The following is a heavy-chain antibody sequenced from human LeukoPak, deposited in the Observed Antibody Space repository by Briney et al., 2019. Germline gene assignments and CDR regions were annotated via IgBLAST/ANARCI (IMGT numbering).Heavy chain of an antibody. CDR3: ARGIVGATRGHYYYYMDV. V-gene: IGHV3-7*01. CDR1: GFTFSTYW. Sequence: GGSLRLSCAASGFTFSTYWMSWVRQAPGKGLEWVANIKQDGSEKYYVDSVKGRFTISRDNAKNSLYLQMNSLRAEDTAVYYCARGIVGATRGHYYYYMDVWGKGTTVTVSS. D-gene: IGHD1-26*01. J-gene: IGHJ6*03. CDR2: IKQDGSEK.